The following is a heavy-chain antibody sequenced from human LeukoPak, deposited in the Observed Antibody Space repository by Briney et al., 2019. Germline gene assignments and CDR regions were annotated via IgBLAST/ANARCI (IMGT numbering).Heavy chain of an antibody. Sequence: PAETLSLTCGVSGRSISSVCSFWSWIRQPPGEGLECIGYIYHSGSTYYNPSLKSRVTMSVDRAQNQFCLELRYVTAPGGVVFCGARGGKAAAAGTQIDHGGQRTRDSVSS. CDR1: GRSISSVCSF. CDR3: ARGGKAAAAGTQIDH. D-gene: IGHD6-13*01. CDR2: IYHSGST. J-gene: IGHJ4*02. V-gene: IGHV4-30-2*01.